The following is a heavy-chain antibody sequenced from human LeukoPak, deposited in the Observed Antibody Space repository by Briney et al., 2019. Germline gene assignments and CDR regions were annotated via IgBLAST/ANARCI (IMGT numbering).Heavy chain of an antibody. CDR1: GGSIGSGSYY. V-gene: IGHV4-61*02. D-gene: IGHD3-22*01. CDR2: IYTSGST. CDR3: ASYYYDSSGYYPDY. J-gene: IGHJ4*02. Sequence: SETLSLTCTVSGGSIGSGSYYWSWIRQPAGKGLEWIGRIYTSGSTNYNPSLKSRVTISVDTSKNQFSLKLSSVTAADTAVYYCASYYYDSSGYYPDYWGQGTLVTVSS.